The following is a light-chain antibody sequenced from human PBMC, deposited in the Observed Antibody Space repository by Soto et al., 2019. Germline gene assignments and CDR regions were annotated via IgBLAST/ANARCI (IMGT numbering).Light chain of an antibody. Sequence: QSALTQPASVSGSPGRRITISATETTRNFGTYNYVSWYQQHSGKAPKLMIYEVSNRPSGVSNRFSGSKSGNTASLTISGLQAEDEADYYCSAYTSSLTLYVFGSGTKVTVL. V-gene: IGLV2-14*01. CDR3: SAYTSSLTLYV. CDR1: TRNFGTYNY. CDR2: EVS. J-gene: IGLJ1*01.